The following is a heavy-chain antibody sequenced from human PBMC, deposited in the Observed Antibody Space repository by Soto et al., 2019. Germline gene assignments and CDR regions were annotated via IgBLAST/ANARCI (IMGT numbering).Heavy chain of an antibody. J-gene: IGHJ6*03. D-gene: IGHD2-2*01. CDR2: ISAYNGNT. Sequence: QVQLVQSGAEVKKPGASVKVSCKASGYTFTSYGISWVRQAPGQGLEWMGWISAYNGNTNYAQKLQGRVTMTTDTSTSPAYMELRSLRSDDTAVYYCARDECRSTSCCGDLDYMDVWGKGTTVTVSS. CDR1: GYTFTSYG. CDR3: ARDECRSTSCCGDLDYMDV. V-gene: IGHV1-18*01.